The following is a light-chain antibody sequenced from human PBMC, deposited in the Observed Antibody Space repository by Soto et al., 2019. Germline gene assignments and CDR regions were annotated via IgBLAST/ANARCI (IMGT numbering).Light chain of an antibody. Sequence: EIVLTQSPGTLSLSPGERATLSCRASQSVSDSYLAWYQQKPGQAPRLLIYASSRATGIPDRFCGSGSGTDFTLSISRLEPEDFAVYYCQHYGTSALFGPGTRVDIK. CDR2: AS. V-gene: IGKV3-20*01. J-gene: IGKJ3*01. CDR3: QHYGTSAL. CDR1: QSVSDSY.